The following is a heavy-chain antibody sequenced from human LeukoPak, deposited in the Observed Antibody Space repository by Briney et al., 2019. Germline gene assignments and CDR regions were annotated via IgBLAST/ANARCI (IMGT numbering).Heavy chain of an antibody. CDR3: ARGRTSAFEI. Sequence: PSETLSLTCAVNGGSFTAYYWSWLRQSPGKGLEWIGEINHSGSTNYNPYFKSRATISVRSSHNHSFLSQTSMTAADTAVYYFARGRTSAFEICGQKTMLTISS. J-gene: IGHJ3*02. V-gene: IGHV4-34*01. CDR2: INHSGST. CDR1: GGSFTAYY.